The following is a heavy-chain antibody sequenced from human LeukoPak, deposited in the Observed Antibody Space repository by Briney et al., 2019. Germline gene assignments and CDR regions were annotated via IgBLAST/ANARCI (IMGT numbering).Heavy chain of an antibody. CDR3: AREKVKTAMVTSPRKYYYYMDV. D-gene: IGHD5-18*01. V-gene: IGHV4-30-4*07. CDR2: IYYTGNT. CDR1: GGSISSGGYS. Sequence: SETLSLTCAVSGGSISSGGYSWSWIRQPPGKGMEFIAYIYYTGNTYFNPSLKSRVTISVDTSKNQFSLKLSSVTAADTAVYYCAREKVKTAMVTSPRKYYYYMDVWGKGTTVTVSS. J-gene: IGHJ6*03.